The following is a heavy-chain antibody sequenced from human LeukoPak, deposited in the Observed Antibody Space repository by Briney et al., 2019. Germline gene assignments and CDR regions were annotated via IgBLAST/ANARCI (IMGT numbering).Heavy chain of an antibody. CDR2: MNPNSGNP. CDR1: RCTFTSYD. D-gene: IGHD1-26*01. J-gene: IGHJ6*04. Sequence: ASVNVSYKPSRCTFTSYDIKWVGQAPRPGMEWMGWMNPNSGNPGYAQKFQGRVTMTRNSSISTAYMELSSLRSEDTAVYYCAREGVSYSPFGYGMDVGGEGTTVTVSS. V-gene: IGHV1-8*01. CDR3: AREGVSYSPFGYGMDV.